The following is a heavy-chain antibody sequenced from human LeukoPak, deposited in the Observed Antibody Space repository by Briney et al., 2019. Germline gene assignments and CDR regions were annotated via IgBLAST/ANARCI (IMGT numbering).Heavy chain of an antibody. Sequence: GGSLRLSCAASGFTFSSYSMNWVRQAPGKGLEWVSYISRSSSAIYYADSVKGRFTISRDNAKNSLFLQMNSLRAEDTAFYYCAREGYCSVTSCAYAMDVWGQGTTVTVSS. V-gene: IGHV3-48*01. CDR1: GFTFSSYS. CDR3: AREGYCSVTSCAYAMDV. D-gene: IGHD2-2*01. J-gene: IGHJ6*02. CDR2: ISRSSSAI.